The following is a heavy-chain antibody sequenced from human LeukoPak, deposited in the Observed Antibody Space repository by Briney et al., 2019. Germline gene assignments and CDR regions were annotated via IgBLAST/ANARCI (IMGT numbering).Heavy chain of an antibody. CDR1: GGSISSGGYY. D-gene: IGHD6-13*01. CDR2: IYYSGSP. V-gene: IGHV4-31*03. Sequence: SETLSLTCTVSGGSISSGGYYWSWIRQHPGKDLEWIGYIYYSGSPYYNPSLRHRVTTSLDTPKNQFSLRLSSVTAADTAVYYCARDRKGYPLDYWGQGTLVTVSS. CDR3: ARDRKGYPLDY. J-gene: IGHJ4*02.